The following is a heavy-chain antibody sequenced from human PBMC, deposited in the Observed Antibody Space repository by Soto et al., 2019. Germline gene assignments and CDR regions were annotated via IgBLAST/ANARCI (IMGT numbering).Heavy chain of an antibody. CDR1: GYTFTSYA. CDR2: INAGNGNT. V-gene: IGHV1-3*01. CDR3: ARDHEDFWSGYPAHNWFDP. D-gene: IGHD3-3*01. Sequence: ASVKVSCKASGYTFTSYAMHWVRQAPGQRLEWMGWINAGNGNTKYPQKFQGRVTITRDTSASTAYMELSSLRSEDTAVYYCARDHEDFWSGYPAHNWFDPWGQGPLVTVPS. J-gene: IGHJ5*02.